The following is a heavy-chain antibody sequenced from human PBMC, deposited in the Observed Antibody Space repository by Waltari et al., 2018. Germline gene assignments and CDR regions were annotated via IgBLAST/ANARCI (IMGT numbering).Heavy chain of an antibody. CDR1: GGTFSSYA. J-gene: IGHJ4*02. CDR2: IIPIFGTA. CDR3: ARECRDYYYGSGSYCVDY. Sequence: QVQLVQSGAEVKKPGSSVKVSCKASGGTFSSYAVSWVRQAPGHGLEWMGGIIPIFGTANYAQKFQGRVTITTDESTSTAYMELSSLRSEDTAVYYCARECRDYYYGSGSYCVDYWGQGTLVTVSS. D-gene: IGHD3-10*01. V-gene: IGHV1-69*05.